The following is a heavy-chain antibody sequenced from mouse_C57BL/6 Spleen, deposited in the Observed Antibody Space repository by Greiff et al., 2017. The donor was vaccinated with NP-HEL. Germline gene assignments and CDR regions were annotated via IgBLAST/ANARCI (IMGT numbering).Heavy chain of an antibody. CDR1: GFTFSDYG. J-gene: IGHJ4*01. CDR3: ARRASLLRSLHYYAMDY. D-gene: IGHD1-1*01. CDR2: ISSGSSTI. Sequence: EVKVVESGGGLVKPGGSLKLSCAASGFTFSDYGMHWVRQAPEKGLEWVAYISSGSSTIYYADTVKGRFTISRDNAKNTLFLQMTSLRSEDTAMYYCARRASLLRSLHYYAMDYWGQGTSVTVSS. V-gene: IGHV5-17*01.